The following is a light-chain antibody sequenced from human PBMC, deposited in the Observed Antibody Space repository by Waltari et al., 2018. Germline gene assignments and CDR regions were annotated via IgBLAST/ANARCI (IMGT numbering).Light chain of an antibody. Sequence: QSALTQPASVSGSPGQSITISCTRARSSIGDSNVVYWYQQHPGKAPKLMIYEGDKRPSGVSNRFSGSKSGNMASLTISGLQAEDEADYYCCSYATSSPWVFGGGTKVTVL. CDR1: RSSIGDSNV. CDR2: EGD. V-gene: IGLV2-23*01. CDR3: CSYATSSPWV. J-gene: IGLJ3*02.